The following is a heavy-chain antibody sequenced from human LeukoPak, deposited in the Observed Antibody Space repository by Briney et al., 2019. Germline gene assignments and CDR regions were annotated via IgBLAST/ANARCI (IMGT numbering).Heavy chain of an antibody. CDR1: RFTFSSYW. CDR3: ASRGGDYYDSSAPPD. J-gene: IGHJ4*02. D-gene: IGHD3-22*01. CDR2: IKEDGSQK. Sequence: GGSLRLSCAASRFTFSSYWMSWVRQAPGKGLEWVANIKEDGSQKYYLDSLKGRFTISRDNAKNSLYLQMNSLRAEDTAVYYCASRGGDYYDSSAPPDWGQGTLVTVSS. V-gene: IGHV3-7*01.